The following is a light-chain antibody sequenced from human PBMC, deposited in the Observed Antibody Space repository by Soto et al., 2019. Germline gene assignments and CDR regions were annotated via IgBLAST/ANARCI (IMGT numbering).Light chain of an antibody. Sequence: EIVMTQSPATLSVSPGERATLSCRASQSVSSNLAWYQQKPGQAPRLLIHGASTRATGFPARFSGSGSGTDFTLTISSLQPEDFAVYYCQQYNNWPYTFGQGTKLEIK. J-gene: IGKJ2*01. V-gene: IGKV3-15*01. CDR2: GAS. CDR1: QSVSSN. CDR3: QQYNNWPYT.